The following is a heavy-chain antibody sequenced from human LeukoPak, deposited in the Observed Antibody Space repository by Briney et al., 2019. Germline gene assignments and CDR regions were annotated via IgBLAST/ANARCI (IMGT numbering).Heavy chain of an antibody. J-gene: IGHJ4*02. D-gene: IGHD3-22*01. Sequence: GGSLRLSCAASGFTFRSYGMHWVRQAPGKGLEWVAGIYYDGSHKYYVDSVKGRFTISRDNSKNMLNLQMDSLRAEDTAVYYCARDSMDHYDSSDYSPFSYWGQGTLVTVSS. V-gene: IGHV3-33*01. CDR1: GFTFRSYG. CDR2: IYYDGSHK. CDR3: ARDSMDHYDSSDYSPFSY.